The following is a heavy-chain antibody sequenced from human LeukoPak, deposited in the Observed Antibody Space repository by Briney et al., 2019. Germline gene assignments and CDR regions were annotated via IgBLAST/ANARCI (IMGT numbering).Heavy chain of an antibody. D-gene: IGHD5-12*01. CDR3: ARDQEDIVATIGGDAFDI. V-gene: IGHV3-21*01. Sequence: GGSLRLSCAASGFTFSSYSMNWVRQAPGKGLEWVSSISSSSNIYYADSVKGRFTISRDNAKNLLYLQMNNLRAEDTAVYYCARDQEDIVATIGGDAFDIWGQGTMVTVSS. J-gene: IGHJ3*02. CDR2: ISSSSNI. CDR1: GFTFSSYS.